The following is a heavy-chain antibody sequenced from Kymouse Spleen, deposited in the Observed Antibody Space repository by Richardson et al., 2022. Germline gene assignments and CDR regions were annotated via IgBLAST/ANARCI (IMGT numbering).Heavy chain of an antibody. CDR3: AREWGSSSGRNWFDP. D-gene: IGHD6-6*01. V-gene: IGHV1-2*04. CDR2: INPNSGGT. Sequence: QVQLVQSGAEVKKPGASVKVSCKASGYTFTGYYMHWVRQAPGQGLEWMGWINPNSGGTNYAQKFQGWVTMTRDTSISTAYMELSRLRSDDTAVYYCAREWGSSSGRNWFDPWGQGTLVTVSS. J-gene: IGHJ5*02. CDR1: GYTFTGYY.